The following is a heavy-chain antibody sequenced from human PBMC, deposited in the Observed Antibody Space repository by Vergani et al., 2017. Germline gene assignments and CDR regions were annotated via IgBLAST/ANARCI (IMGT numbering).Heavy chain of an antibody. Sequence: QVQLVQSGAEVKKPGASVKVSCKASGYTFTGYYMHWVRQAPGQGLEWMGWINPNSGGTNYAQKFQGRVTMTRDTSISTAYMELSRLRSDDTAVYYCARDSYDYIWGSCPPDYWGQGTLVTVSS. J-gene: IGHJ4*02. CDR3: ARDSYDYIWGSCPPDY. CDR1: GYTFTGYY. D-gene: IGHD3-16*01. V-gene: IGHV1-2*02. CDR2: INPNSGGT.